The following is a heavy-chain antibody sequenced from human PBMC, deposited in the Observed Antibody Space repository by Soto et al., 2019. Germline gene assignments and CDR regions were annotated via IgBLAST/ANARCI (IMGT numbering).Heavy chain of an antibody. V-gene: IGHV3-33*01. Sequence: SLRLSCAASGFTFSSYGMHWVRQAPGKGLEWVAVIWYDGSNKYYADSVMGRFTISRDNSKNTLYLQMNSLRAEDTAVYYCARVPPPYYYGPNYYYGMDVWGQGTTVTVSS. CDR2: IWYDGSNK. CDR1: GFTFSSYG. J-gene: IGHJ6*02. CDR3: ARVPPPYYYGPNYYYGMDV. D-gene: IGHD3-10*01.